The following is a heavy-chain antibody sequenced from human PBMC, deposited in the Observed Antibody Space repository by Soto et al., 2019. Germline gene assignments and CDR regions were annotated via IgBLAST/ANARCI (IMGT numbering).Heavy chain of an antibody. J-gene: IGHJ6*01. CDR2: IIPVSGTA. V-gene: IGHV1-69*01. Sequence: QVQLVQSGAEVKKPGSSVKVSCKASGGTFSSYAISWGRQAPGQGLEWMGGIIPVSGTANYAQKFLGRVTVPDEESTSSGHREQSPMRSNATPVYYRSKSRGSSTSLENYDYYYYSMDVWGQGTTATVSS. CDR1: GGTFSSYA. CDR3: SKSRGSSTSLENYDYYYYSMDV. D-gene: IGHD2-2*01.